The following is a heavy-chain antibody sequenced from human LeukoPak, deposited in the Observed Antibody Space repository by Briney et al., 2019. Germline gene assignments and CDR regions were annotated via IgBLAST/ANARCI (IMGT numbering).Heavy chain of an antibody. Sequence: SETLSLTCAVYGGSFSGYYWSWIRQPPGKGLEWLGSMYYSGSTYYNPSLKSRVTISVDTSKSQFSLKLSAVTAADTAVYYCASVYCRSTSCWFDYWGQGTLVTVSS. CDR1: GGSFSGYY. D-gene: IGHD2-2*01. J-gene: IGHJ4*02. CDR3: ASVYCRSTSCWFDY. CDR2: MYYSGST. V-gene: IGHV4-34*01.